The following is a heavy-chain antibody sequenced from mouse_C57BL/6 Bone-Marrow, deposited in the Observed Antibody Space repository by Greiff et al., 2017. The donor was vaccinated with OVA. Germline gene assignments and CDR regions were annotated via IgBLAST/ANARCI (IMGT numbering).Heavy chain of an antibody. CDR2: IFPGSGST. J-gene: IGHJ4*01. CDR1: GYTFTSHW. V-gene: IGHV1-56*01. Sequence: QVQLQQSGPELVRPGASVKISCKAPGYTFTSHWMQWVRQRPGPGLEWIGEIFPGSGSTYYNEKFKGKATLTVDTSSSTAYMQLSSLTSEDSAVCFCARRPDYYGSSLYAMDYWGQGTSVTVSS. CDR3: ARRPDYYGSSLYAMDY. D-gene: IGHD1-1*01.